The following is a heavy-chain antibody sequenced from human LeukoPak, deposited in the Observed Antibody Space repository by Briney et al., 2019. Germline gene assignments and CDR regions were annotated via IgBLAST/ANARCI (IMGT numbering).Heavy chain of an antibody. Sequence: GGSLRLSCAASGFTFSSYWMSWVRRAPGKGLEWVANIKQDGSEKYYVDSVKGRFTISRDDAKNSLYLQMNSLRAEDTAVYYCARVLWFGESNFDYWGQGTLVTVSS. V-gene: IGHV3-7*01. D-gene: IGHD3-10*01. CDR1: GFTFSSYW. CDR3: ARVLWFGESNFDY. J-gene: IGHJ4*02. CDR2: IKQDGSEK.